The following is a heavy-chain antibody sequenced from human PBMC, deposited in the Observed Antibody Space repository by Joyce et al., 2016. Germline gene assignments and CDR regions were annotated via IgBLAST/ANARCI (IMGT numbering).Heavy chain of an antibody. CDR3: ARVTWFGDKGFDY. CDR1: GGPISSGEYY. J-gene: IGHJ4*02. V-gene: IGHV4-30-4*01. Sequence: QVQLQDSGPGLVKPSQNLSLTCSVSGGPISSGEYYWSWIRQPPGKGQEWIRYIYYTGSTYYNLSPKSRITMSVDTSKNQFSLKLSSVTAADTTVYFCARVTWFGDKGFDYWCQGTLVSVST. D-gene: IGHD3-10*01. CDR2: IYYTGST.